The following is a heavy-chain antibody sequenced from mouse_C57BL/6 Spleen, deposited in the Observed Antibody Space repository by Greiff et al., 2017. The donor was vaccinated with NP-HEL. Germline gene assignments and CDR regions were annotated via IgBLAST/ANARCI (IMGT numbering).Heavy chain of an antibody. CDR2: IYPGGGDT. D-gene: IGHD2-4*01. V-gene: IGHV1-82*01. CDR1: GYAFSSSW. CDR3: ARAYYDYDEYYYAMDY. J-gene: IGHJ4*01. Sequence: QVQLQQSGPELVKPGASVKISCKASGYAFSSSWMNWVKQRPGKGLEWIGRIYPGGGDTNYNGKFKGKATLTADKSSSTAYMQLSSLTAEDSAVYFCARAYYDYDEYYYAMDYWGQGTSVTVAS.